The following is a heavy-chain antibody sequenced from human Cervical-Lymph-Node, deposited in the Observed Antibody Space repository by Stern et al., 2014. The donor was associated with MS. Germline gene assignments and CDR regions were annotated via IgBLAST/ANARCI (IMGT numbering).Heavy chain of an antibody. D-gene: IGHD2-15*01. Sequence: VQLEESGAEVRKPGSSVKVSCKASGDTLTSYPITWVRLAPGQGLEWMGGIIPIFATVNYAQKFHGRVTITADESTSTAYMELNSLRSEDTAVYYCAREGGHCSGGGCYDAFDIWGQGTMLTVSS. J-gene: IGHJ3*02. V-gene: IGHV1-69*01. CDR1: GDTLTSYP. CDR2: IIPIFATV. CDR3: AREGGHCSGGGCYDAFDI.